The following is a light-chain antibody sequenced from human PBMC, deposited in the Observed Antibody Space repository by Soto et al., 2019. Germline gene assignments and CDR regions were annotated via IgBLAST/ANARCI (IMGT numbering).Light chain of an antibody. Sequence: DIQVTQSPSSLSASVGDRVTITCRASQTIINYLNWYQQKPGEAPTRLIYVVSNMQGGVPSRFSGCGSGTDFTLTISSLQPEDFSTYYCHQTYTTPGTFGQGTKVEL. CDR3: HQTYTTPGT. CDR1: QTIINY. J-gene: IGKJ1*01. CDR2: VVS. V-gene: IGKV1-39*01.